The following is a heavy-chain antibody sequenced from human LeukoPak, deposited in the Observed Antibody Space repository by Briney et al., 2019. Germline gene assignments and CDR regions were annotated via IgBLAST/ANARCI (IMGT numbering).Heavy chain of an antibody. J-gene: IGHJ4*02. Sequence: GGSLRLSYAASGFTFSSYWMNWVRQAPGKGLVWVSRIASDGSSTTYADSVKGRFSISRDNAKNTLYLQMNSLRVEDTAVYYCARGRPHGNDYWGQGTLVTVSS. V-gene: IGHV3-74*01. CDR2: IASDGSST. CDR3: ARGRPHGNDY. D-gene: IGHD4-23*01. CDR1: GFTFSSYW.